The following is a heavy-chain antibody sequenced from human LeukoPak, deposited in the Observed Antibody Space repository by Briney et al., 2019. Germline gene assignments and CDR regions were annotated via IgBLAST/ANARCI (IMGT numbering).Heavy chain of an antibody. V-gene: IGHV3-48*01. J-gene: IGHJ3*02. CDR3: ARDGSEGSPGAFDI. Sequence: GASLRLYCSASGFTFSCYSMNWGGQATGQGLHWISYISSSSSTIYYADSVKGRFTISRDNAKNSLYLQMNSLRAEDTAVYYCARDGSEGSPGAFDIWGQGTMVTVSS. CDR2: ISSSSSTI. D-gene: IGHD6-13*01. CDR1: GFTFSCYS.